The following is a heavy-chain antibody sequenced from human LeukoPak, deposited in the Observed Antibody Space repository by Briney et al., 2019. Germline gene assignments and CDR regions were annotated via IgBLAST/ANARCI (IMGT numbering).Heavy chain of an antibody. J-gene: IGHJ4*02. Sequence: GGSLRLSCAASGFTFSSYGMSWVRQAPGKGLEWVSAIGGRDGSTYYPDSVKGRFTISRDNSKNTLYVQMNSLRAEDTAVYYCAKGHYYGSGSLDYWGQGTLVTVSS. V-gene: IGHV3-23*01. CDR1: GFTFSSYG. D-gene: IGHD3-10*01. CDR3: AKGHYYGSGSLDY. CDR2: IGGRDGST.